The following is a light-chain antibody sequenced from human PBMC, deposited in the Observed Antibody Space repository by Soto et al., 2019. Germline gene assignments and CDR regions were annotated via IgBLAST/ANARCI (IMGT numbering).Light chain of an antibody. CDR1: SSNIGSNT. J-gene: IGLJ1*01. Sequence: VLTQPPSASGTPGQRVTISCSGSSSNIGSNTVNWYQQLPGTAPKLLIYSNNQRPSGVPDRFSGSKSGTSASLAISGLQSEDEADYYCAAWDDSLNGHEVFGPAIKVAVL. V-gene: IGLV1-44*01. CDR2: SNN. CDR3: AAWDDSLNGHEV.